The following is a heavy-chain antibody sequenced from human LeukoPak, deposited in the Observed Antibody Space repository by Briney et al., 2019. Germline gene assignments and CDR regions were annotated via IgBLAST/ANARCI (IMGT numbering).Heavy chain of an antibody. V-gene: IGHV1-18*01. D-gene: IGHD5-18*01. CDR2: ISAYDGNT. CDR1: GYTFMSYG. J-gene: IGHJ4*02. Sequence: ASVKISCNASGYTFMSYGISWVRQAPGQGLEWMGWISAYDGNTNYVQKLQGRVTMTIDTSTSSAYMDLRSLRSDDTAVYYCARDDGYSYRKGVDRFDYWGQGTLVTVSS. CDR3: ARDDGYSYRKGVDRFDY.